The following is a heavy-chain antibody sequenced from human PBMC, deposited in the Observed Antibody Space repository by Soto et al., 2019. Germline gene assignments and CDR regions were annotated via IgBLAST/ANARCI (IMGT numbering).Heavy chain of an antibody. Sequence: QVQLQQWGAGLLKPAETLSLTCAVYGGSFSGYYWSWIRQPPGKGLEWIGEINHSGSTNYNPSLKSRVTNSVNTAKNQFSPKLSPVTAADTAVYYWARGRDYGDYQVDYWGQGTLVTGSS. D-gene: IGHD4-17*01. J-gene: IGHJ4*02. CDR3: ARGRDYGDYQVDY. V-gene: IGHV4-34*01. CDR2: INHSGST. CDR1: GGSFSGYY.